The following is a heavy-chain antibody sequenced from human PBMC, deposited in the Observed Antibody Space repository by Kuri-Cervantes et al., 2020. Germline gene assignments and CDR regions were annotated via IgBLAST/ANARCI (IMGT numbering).Heavy chain of an antibody. CDR2: MNPNSGNT. CDR1: GYTFTSYD. J-gene: IGHJ4*02. V-gene: IGHV1-8*01. Sequence: ASVKVSCKASGYTFTSYDINWVRQATGQGLEWMGWMNPNSGNTGYAQKFQGRVTMTRNTSISTAYMELSSLRSEDTAVYYCARAGGSYHMIDYWGQGTLVTVSS. D-gene: IGHD1-26*01. CDR3: ARAGGSYHMIDY.